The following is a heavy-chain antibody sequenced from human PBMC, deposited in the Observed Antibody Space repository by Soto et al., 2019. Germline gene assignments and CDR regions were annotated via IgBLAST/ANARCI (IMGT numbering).Heavy chain of an antibody. CDR3: ARAGDYGEKGLSS. J-gene: IGHJ4*02. D-gene: IGHD4-17*01. V-gene: IGHV4-30-2*01. CDR2: IYHGGST. CDR1: GGSISSGGYS. Sequence: SETLSLTCAVSGGSISSGGYSWSWIRQPPGKDLEWIGYIYHGGSTYYNPSLKSRVTISVDRSKNQFSLKLSSVTAADTAVYYCARAGDYGEKGLSSWSQGTLVTVSS.